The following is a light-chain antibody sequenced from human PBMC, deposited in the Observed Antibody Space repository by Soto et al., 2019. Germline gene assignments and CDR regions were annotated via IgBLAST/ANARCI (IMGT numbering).Light chain of an antibody. CDR2: DAS. CDR3: QDRSSWPLGT. J-gene: IGKJ1*01. Sequence: IVLTQSPATLSLSPGERATLSCRASRSVSTYLAWYQQKPGQAPRLLIYDASTRDYDVPARFSGSWSGTVFTLTISGLEPEDSAIYYCQDRSSWPLGTVSQGTKV. CDR1: RSVSTY. V-gene: IGKV3-11*01.